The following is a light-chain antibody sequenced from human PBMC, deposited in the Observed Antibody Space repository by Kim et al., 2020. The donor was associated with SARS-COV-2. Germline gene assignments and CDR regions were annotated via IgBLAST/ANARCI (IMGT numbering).Light chain of an antibody. J-gene: IGLJ7*01. Sequence: QSALTQPASVSGSPGQSITISCTGTSSDVGGYNYVSWYQQHPGKAPRLMIYDVSKRPSGVSDRFSGSKSGTTASLTISGLQAEDEADYYCSSYTSTSTFAVFGGGTQLTVL. V-gene: IGLV2-14*01. CDR3: SSYTSTSTFAV. CDR2: DVS. CDR1: SSDVGGYNY.